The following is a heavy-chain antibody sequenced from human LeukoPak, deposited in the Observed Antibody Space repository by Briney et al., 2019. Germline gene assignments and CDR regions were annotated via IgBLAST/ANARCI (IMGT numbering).Heavy chain of an antibody. CDR2: ISYDGSNK. V-gene: IGHV3-30-3*01. Sequence: QPGRSLRLSCAASGFTFSSYAMHWVRKAPGKGLEWVAVISYDGSNKYYADSVKGRFTISRDNSKNTLYLQMNSLRAEDTAVYYCASTPSGSGSYYFDYWGQGTLVTVSS. CDR1: GFTFSSYA. D-gene: IGHD3-10*01. J-gene: IGHJ4*02. CDR3: ASTPSGSGSYYFDY.